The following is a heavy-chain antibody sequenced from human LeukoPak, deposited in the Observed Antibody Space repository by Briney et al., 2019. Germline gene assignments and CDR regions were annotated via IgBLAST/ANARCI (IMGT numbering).Heavy chain of an antibody. CDR3: ARHITMVRGVPDAFDI. D-gene: IGHD3-10*01. J-gene: IGHJ3*02. Sequence: GESLKISCKGSGYSFTSYWIGWVRQMPGKGLEWMGTIYPGDSDTRYSPSFQGQVTISADKSISTAYLQWSSLKASDTAMYYCARHITMVRGVPDAFDIWGQGTMVTVSS. CDR2: IYPGDSDT. CDR1: GYSFTSYW. V-gene: IGHV5-51*01.